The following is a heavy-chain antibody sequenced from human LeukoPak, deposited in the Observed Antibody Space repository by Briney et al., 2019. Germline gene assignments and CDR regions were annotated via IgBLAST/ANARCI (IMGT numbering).Heavy chain of an antibody. V-gene: IGHV3-23*01. D-gene: IGHD6-13*01. CDR3: AKDSRYSSSWEFWFL. J-gene: IGHJ4*02. CDR2: ISGSGGNT. CDR1: GFTFSSYA. Sequence: GGSLRLSCAASGFTFSSYAMSWVRQAPGKGLEWVSAISGSGGNTYYADSVKGRFTISRDNSKNTLYLQMNSLRAEDTAVYYCAKDSRYSSSWEFWFLWGQGTLVTVSS.